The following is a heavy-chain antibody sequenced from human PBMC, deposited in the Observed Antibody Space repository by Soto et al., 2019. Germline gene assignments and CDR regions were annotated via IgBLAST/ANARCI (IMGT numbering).Heavy chain of an antibody. CDR3: ARALAVADGLGYNWFDP. D-gene: IGHD6-19*01. Sequence: SETLSLTCTVSGGSISSYYWSWIRQPPGKGLEWIGYIYYSGSTNYNPSLKSRVTISVDTSKNQFSLKLSSVTAADTAVYYCARALAVADGLGYNWFDPWGQGTLVTVSS. CDR1: GGSISSYY. V-gene: IGHV4-59*01. CDR2: IYYSGST. J-gene: IGHJ5*02.